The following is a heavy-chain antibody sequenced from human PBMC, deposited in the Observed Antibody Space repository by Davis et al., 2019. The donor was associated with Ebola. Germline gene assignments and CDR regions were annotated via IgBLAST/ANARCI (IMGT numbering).Heavy chain of an antibody. CDR3: ARGLEGDYADY. V-gene: IGHV3-33*01. J-gene: IGHJ4*02. CDR2: IWYDGSNK. CDR1: GFTFSSYG. Sequence: PGGSLRLSCAASGFTFSSYGMHWVRQAPGKGLEWVAVIWYDGSNKYYADSVKGRFTISRDNSKNTLYLQMNSLRAEDTAVYYCARGLEGDYADYWGQGTLVTVSS.